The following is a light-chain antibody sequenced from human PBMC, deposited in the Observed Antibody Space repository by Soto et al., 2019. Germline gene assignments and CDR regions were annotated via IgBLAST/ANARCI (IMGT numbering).Light chain of an antibody. CDR3: QQDLRPPLT. J-gene: IGKJ3*01. CDR2: AAS. V-gene: IGKV1-39*01. CDR1: QYISDF. Sequence: DIQMTQSPSSLSASVGDRVTITCRASQYISDFLNWYQQKPGKAPVILIYAASTLQSGVPSRFTGSRSETNFTLTISSLQPEDFATYYCQQDLRPPLTFGPGTKVDIK.